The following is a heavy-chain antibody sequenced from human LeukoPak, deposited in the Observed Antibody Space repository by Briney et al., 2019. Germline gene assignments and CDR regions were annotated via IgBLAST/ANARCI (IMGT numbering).Heavy chain of an antibody. D-gene: IGHD5-12*01. CDR1: GFTFSDYY. J-gene: IGHJ3*02. V-gene: IGHV3-72*01. Sequence: GGSLRLSCAASGFTFSDYYIDWVRQAPGKGLEWVGRVRNKANSYTTEYAASVKGRFTFSRDDSKNSVYLQMNSLKTEDTAVYYCARDGATSHDAFDIWGQGTMVTVSS. CDR3: ARDGATSHDAFDI. CDR2: VRNKANSYTT.